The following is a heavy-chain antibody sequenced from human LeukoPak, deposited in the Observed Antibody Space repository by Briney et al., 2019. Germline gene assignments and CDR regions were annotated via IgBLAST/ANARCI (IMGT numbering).Heavy chain of an antibody. CDR2: IIPIFGAP. CDR3: ARDTNMILLDY. CDR1: GDTLNNNA. D-gene: IGHD3-22*01. Sequence: SVEVSCKASGDTLNNNAINWVRQAPGQGLEWMGSIIPIFGAPNYAQKFEGRLTITADRSTTTAYMELSSLRAEDTAVYYCARDTNMILLDYWGQGTLITVSS. J-gene: IGHJ4*02. V-gene: IGHV1-69*06.